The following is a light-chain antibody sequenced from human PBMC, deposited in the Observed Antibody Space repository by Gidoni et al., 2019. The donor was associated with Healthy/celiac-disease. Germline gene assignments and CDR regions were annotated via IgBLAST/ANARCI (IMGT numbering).Light chain of an antibody. J-gene: IGKJ4*01. CDR1: QSVSSY. Sequence: EIVLTQSPATLSLSPGERATLSCRASQSVSSYFAWYQQKPGQAPRLLIYDASNRATRIPARFSGSGSGTDFTLTISSLEPEDFAVYYCQQRSNWPPALTFGGGTKVEIK. V-gene: IGKV3-11*01. CDR3: QQRSNWPPALT. CDR2: DAS.